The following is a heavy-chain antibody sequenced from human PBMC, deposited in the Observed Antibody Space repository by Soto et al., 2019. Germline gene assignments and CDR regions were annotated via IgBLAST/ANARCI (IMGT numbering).Heavy chain of an antibody. V-gene: IGHV4-59*01. J-gene: IGHJ6*03. CDR2: IYYSGST. D-gene: IGHD3-10*01. CDR1: GGSISSYY. CDR3: ARYGSGSYYTYYMDV. Sequence: SETLSLTCTVSGGSISSYYWSWIRQPPGKGLEWIGYIYYSGSTNYNPSLKSRVTISVDTSKNQFSLKLSSVTAADTAVYYCARYGSGSYYTYYMDVWGKGTTVTVSS.